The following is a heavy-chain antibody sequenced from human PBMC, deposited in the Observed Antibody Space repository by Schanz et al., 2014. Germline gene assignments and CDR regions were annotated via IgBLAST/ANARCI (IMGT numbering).Heavy chain of an antibody. D-gene: IGHD3-3*01. V-gene: IGHV3-7*01. CDR2: IKQDGSEK. J-gene: IGHJ4*02. CDR1: GFIFSNSW. Sequence: EVQLVESGGGLVQPGGSPRLSCAASGFIFSNSWMSWVRQAPGKGLEWVANIKQDGSEKYYVDSVKGRFTISRDNAKNSLYLQMNSLTAEDTAVYYCARGVRIDYWGQGTLVTVSS. CDR3: ARGVRIDY.